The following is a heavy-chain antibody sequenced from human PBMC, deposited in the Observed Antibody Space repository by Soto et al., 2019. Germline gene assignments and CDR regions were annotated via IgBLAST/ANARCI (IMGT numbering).Heavy chain of an antibody. CDR1: GFTFSDYY. J-gene: IGHJ4*02. CDR2: ISSSSSYT. Sequence: GGSLRLSCAASGFTFSDYYMSWIRQAPGKGLEWVSYISSSSSYTNYADSVKGRFTISRDNAKNSLYLQMNSLRAEDTAVYYCAKGANYYDSSGLNFDYWGKGTLVTVSS. D-gene: IGHD3-22*01. V-gene: IGHV3-11*06. CDR3: AKGANYYDSSGLNFDY.